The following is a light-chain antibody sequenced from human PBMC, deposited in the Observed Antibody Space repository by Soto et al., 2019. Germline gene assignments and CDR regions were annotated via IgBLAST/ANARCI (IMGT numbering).Light chain of an antibody. CDR1: QDITNY. CDR2: DAS. J-gene: IGKJ1*01. CDR3: LQHNSYPWT. V-gene: IGKV1-33*01. Sequence: DIQMTQSPSSLSASVGDRVTITCQASQDITNYLNWYQQKPGKAPRLLLYDASSLETGVPSRFSGSGSGTDFTFTISSLQPEDFATYYCLQHNSYPWTFGQGTKVDIK.